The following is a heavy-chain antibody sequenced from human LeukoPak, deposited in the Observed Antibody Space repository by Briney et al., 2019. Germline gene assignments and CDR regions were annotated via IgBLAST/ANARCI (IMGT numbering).Heavy chain of an antibody. CDR1: GFSFSGYS. V-gene: IGHV3-21*01. CDR3: ARPTFAKAAADAPYYYGVDV. Sequence: GGSLRLSCTASGFSFSGYSINWARQAPGKGLEWVSCISSSSDYIYYADSVKGRFTISRDNAKNSLYLHMNSLRAEDTAVYYCARPTFAKAAADAPYYYGVDVWGQGTTVTVSS. CDR2: ISSSSDYI. J-gene: IGHJ6*02. D-gene: IGHD6-13*01.